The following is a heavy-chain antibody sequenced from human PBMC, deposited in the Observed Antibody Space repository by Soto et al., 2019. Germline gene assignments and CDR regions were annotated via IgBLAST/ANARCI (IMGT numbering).Heavy chain of an antibody. CDR2: IWYDGSNK. Sequence: QVQLVESGGGVVQPGRSLRLSCAASGFTFSSYGMHWVRQAPGKGLEWVAVIWYDGSNKYYADSVKGRFTISRDNSKNTLYLQMNSVRAEDTAVYYCARDRVGDYYYGMDVWGQGTTVTGSS. J-gene: IGHJ6*02. CDR3: ARDRVGDYYYGMDV. V-gene: IGHV3-33*01. CDR1: GFTFSSYG. D-gene: IGHD3-16*01.